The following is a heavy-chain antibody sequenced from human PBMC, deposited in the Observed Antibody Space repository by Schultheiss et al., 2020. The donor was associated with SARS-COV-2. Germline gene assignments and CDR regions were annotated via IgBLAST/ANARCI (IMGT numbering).Heavy chain of an antibody. D-gene: IGHD4-11*01. J-gene: IGHJ6*02. CDR1: GFTFSSYD. Sequence: GESLKISCAASGFTFSSYDMHWVRQATGKGLEWVSAIGTAGDTYYPGSVKGRFTISRENAKNSLYLQMNSLRAGDTAVYYCAKDSDSSSFRYYYYGMDVWGQGTTVTVSS. CDR2: IGTAGDT. CDR3: AKDSDSSSFRYYYYGMDV. V-gene: IGHV3-13*01.